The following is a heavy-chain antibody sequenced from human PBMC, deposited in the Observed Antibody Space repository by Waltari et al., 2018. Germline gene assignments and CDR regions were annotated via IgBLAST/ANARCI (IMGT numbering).Heavy chain of an antibody. V-gene: IGHV4-61*09. J-gene: IGHJ4*02. CDR2: TYPTVIT. CDR3: ARYQRGYSGDYIDY. Sequence: QVQLQESGPGLVKPSQTLSLTCTVSGGSISSGDYFWSWIRQPAGKGLEWIGYTYPTVITSYNPSLKGRVTISVDTSKNQFSLELTSVTAADTAVYYCARYQRGYSGDYIDYWGQGTLVTVSS. CDR1: GGSISSGDYF. D-gene: IGHD6-25*01.